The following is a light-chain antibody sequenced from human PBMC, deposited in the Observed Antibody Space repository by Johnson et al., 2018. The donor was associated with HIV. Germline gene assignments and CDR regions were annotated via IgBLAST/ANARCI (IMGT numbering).Light chain of an antibody. CDR3: GTWDSSLSAGGYV. CDR1: SSNIENYF. CDR2: EDD. V-gene: IGLV1-51*02. Sequence: QFVLTQPPSVSAAPGQRVNISCSGHSSNIENYFVSWYQQLPGAAPRLLVYEDDKRPSDIPDRFSGSKSGTSATLGITGLQTGDEAAYFCGTWDSSLSAGGYVFGTGTKVTVL. J-gene: IGLJ1*01.